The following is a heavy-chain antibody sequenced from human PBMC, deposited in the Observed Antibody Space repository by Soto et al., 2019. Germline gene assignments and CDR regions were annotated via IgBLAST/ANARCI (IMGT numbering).Heavy chain of an antibody. CDR2: IDPSDSYT. V-gene: IGHV5-10-1*01. Sequence: PGESLKISCKGSGYSFTSYWISWVRQMPGKGLEWMGRIDPSDSYTNYSPSFQGHVTISADKSISTAYLQWSSLKASDTAMYYCARYCSGGSCYTTRYYGMDAWGQGTTVTVSS. J-gene: IGHJ6*02. D-gene: IGHD2-15*01. CDR1: GYSFTSYW. CDR3: ARYCSGGSCYTTRYYGMDA.